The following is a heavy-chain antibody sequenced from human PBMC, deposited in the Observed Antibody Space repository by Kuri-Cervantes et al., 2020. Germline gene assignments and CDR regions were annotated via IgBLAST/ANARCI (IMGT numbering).Heavy chain of an antibody. J-gene: IGHJ4*02. V-gene: IGHV1-46*01. D-gene: IGHD2-15*01. Sequence: ASVKVSCKTSGYTFTDYDINWVRQAPGQGLEWMGIINPSGGSTSYAQKFQGRVTMTRDTSTSTVYMELSSLRSEDTAVYYCARGYCSGGSCYSVGINDYWGQGTLVTVSS. CDR3: ARGYCSGGSCYSVGINDY. CDR1: GYTFTDYD. CDR2: INPSGGST.